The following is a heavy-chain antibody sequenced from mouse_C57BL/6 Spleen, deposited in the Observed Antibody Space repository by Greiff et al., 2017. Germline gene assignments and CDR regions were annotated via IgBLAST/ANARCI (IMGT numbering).Heavy chain of an antibody. V-gene: IGHV5-6*02. Sequence: DVKLVESGGDLVKPGGSLKLSCAASGFTFSSYGMSWVRQTPDKRLEWVATISSGGSYTYYPDSVKGRFTISRDNAKNTLYLQMSSLKSEDTAMYYCARRTYYYGSSFDYWGQGTTLTVSS. CDR1: GFTFSSYG. CDR3: ARRTYYYGSSFDY. J-gene: IGHJ2*01. CDR2: ISSGGSYT. D-gene: IGHD1-1*01.